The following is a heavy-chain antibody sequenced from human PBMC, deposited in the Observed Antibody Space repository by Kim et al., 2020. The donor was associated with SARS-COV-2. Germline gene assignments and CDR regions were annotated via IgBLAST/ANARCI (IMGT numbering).Heavy chain of an antibody. CDR1: GGTFSSYA. J-gene: IGHJ4*02. D-gene: IGHD6-13*01. CDR2: IIPIFGTA. CDR3: ARDSLNSSSWYSEFDY. V-gene: IGHV1-69*13. Sequence: SVKVSCKASGGTFSSYAISWVRQAPGQGLEWMGGIIPIFGTANYAQKFQGRVTITADESTSTAYMELSSLRSEDTAVYYCARDSLNSSSWYSEFDYWGQGTLVTVSS.